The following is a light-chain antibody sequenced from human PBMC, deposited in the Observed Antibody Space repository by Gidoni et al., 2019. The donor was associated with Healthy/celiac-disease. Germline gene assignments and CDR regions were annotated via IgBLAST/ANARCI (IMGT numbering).Light chain of an antibody. V-gene: IGKV1-12*02. CDR3: QQANSFPFT. J-gene: IGKJ3*01. Sequence: DIEMTQTPSSVSASVADRVTITCRSRQGISSWLAWYQQKPGKPPTLLIYAASSLQSGVPARFSGSGSGTDFTLTSSSLQPEVFATYYCQQANSFPFTFGPGTKVDIK. CDR1: QGISSW. CDR2: AAS.